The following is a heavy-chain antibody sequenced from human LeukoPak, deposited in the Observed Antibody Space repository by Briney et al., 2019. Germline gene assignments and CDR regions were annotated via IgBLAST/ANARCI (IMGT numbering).Heavy chain of an antibody. CDR2: INHSGST. D-gene: IGHD2-2*01. CDR1: GGSFSGYY. V-gene: IGHV4-34*01. Sequence: SETLSLTCAVYGGSFSGYYWSWIRQPPGKGLEWIGEINHSGSTNYNPSLKSRVTISVDRSKNQFSLKLSSVTAADTAVYYCARAGLPADYNWFDPWGQGTLVTVSS. J-gene: IGHJ5*02. CDR3: ARAGLPADYNWFDP.